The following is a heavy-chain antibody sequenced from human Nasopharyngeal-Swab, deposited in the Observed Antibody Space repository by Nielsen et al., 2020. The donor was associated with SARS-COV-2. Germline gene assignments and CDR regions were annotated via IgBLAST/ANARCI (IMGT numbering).Heavy chain of an antibody. J-gene: IGHJ6*02. CDR2: INHSGST. Sequence: WIRQSPGKGLEWIGEINHSGSTNYNPSLKSRVTISVDTSKNQFSLKLSSVTAADTAVYYCARIKLAAGTFRYYYYGMDVWGQGTTVTVSS. V-gene: IGHV4-34*01. D-gene: IGHD6-13*01. CDR3: ARIKLAAGTFRYYYYGMDV.